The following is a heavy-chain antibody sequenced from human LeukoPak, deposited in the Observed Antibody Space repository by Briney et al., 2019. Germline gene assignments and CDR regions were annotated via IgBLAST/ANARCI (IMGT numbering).Heavy chain of an antibody. CDR2: IYYSGST. V-gene: IGHV4-59*08. CDR3: ARRTYSSGWFPLDY. CDR1: GGSISSYY. Sequence: PSETLSLTCTVSGGSISSYYWSWIRQPPGKGLEWIGYIYYSGSTNYNPSLKSRVTISVDTSKNQFSLKLSSVTAADTAVYYCARRTYSSGWFPLDYWGQGTLVTVSS. J-gene: IGHJ4*02. D-gene: IGHD6-19*01.